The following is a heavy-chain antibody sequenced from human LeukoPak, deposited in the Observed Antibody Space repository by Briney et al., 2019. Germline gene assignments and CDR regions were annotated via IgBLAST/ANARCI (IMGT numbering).Heavy chain of an antibody. D-gene: IGHD2-2*01. J-gene: IGHJ3*02. CDR1: GDSISSGDYY. Sequence: PSETLSLTCTVSGDSISSGDYYWSWIRQPPGKGLEWIGYIYYSGTTYYNPSLRSRVTISIDTSKNQFSLKLSSVTAADTAVYYCARDCSSTSCYRHAFDIWGQGTMVTVSS. CDR3: ARDCSSTSCYRHAFDI. V-gene: IGHV4-30-4*08. CDR2: IYYSGTT.